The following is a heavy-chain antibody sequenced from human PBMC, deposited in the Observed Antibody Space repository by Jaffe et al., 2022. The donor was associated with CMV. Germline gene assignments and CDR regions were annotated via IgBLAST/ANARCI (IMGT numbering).Heavy chain of an antibody. Sequence: QVQLVESGGGLVKPGGSLRLSCEVSGFTFSDYYMTWIRQAPGKGLEWVSYIDSGGTTMFYADSVKGRFTVSRDNAKNSLYLQMNSVRVEDTAVYYCARDDGDKNWNDASFFDYWGQGALVTVSS. J-gene: IGHJ4*02. V-gene: IGHV3-11*01. CDR3: ARDDGDKNWNDASFFDY. CDR1: GFTFSDYY. D-gene: IGHD1-1*01. CDR2: IDSGGTTM.